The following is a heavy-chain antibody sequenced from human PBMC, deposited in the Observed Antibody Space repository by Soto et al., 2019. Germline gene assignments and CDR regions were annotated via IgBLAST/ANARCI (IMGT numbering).Heavy chain of an antibody. J-gene: IGHJ3*02. CDR3: VSIVVVPAAVFDI. Sequence: ASVKVSCKASGYTFTSYDINWVRQATGQGLEWMGWMNPNSGNTGYAQKFQGRVTMTRNTSISTAYMELSSLRSEDTAVYYCVSIVVVPAAVFDIWGQGTMVTVSS. CDR2: MNPNSGNT. CDR1: GYTFTSYD. V-gene: IGHV1-8*01. D-gene: IGHD2-2*01.